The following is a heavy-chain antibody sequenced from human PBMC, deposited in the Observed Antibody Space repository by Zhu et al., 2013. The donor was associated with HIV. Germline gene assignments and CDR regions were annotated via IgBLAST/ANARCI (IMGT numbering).Heavy chain of an antibody. J-gene: IGHJ6*02. CDR3: AREGGIGSGFDRYGTS. D-gene: IGHD6-25*01. CDR2: ISVYNGHT. CDR1: MYIFTSHG. V-gene: IGHV1-18*01. Sequence: QVQLVQSGVEVKKPGASLKVSCKASMYIFTSHGISWVRQAPGQGLEWMGWISVYNGHTNYAQKFQGRVTMTTDISTTTAYMELRSLRSDDTAVYYCAREGGIGSGFDRYGTSWGQGTTVTVSS.